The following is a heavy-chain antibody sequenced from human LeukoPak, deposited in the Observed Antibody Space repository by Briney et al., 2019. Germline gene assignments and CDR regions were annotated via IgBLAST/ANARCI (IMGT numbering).Heavy chain of an antibody. CDR2: IKESEKT. CDR1: GGSLSGHY. CDR3: AREGLRNVHNPLGY. Sequence: SETLSLTCAVYGGSLSGHYWSWIRQPPGKGLEWIGEIKESEKTNYNPSLKSRVTISIDTSKNQFSLKLSSVTAADTAVYYCAREGLRNVHNPLGYWGQGTLVTVSS. D-gene: IGHD5-24*01. V-gene: IGHV4-34*01. J-gene: IGHJ4*02.